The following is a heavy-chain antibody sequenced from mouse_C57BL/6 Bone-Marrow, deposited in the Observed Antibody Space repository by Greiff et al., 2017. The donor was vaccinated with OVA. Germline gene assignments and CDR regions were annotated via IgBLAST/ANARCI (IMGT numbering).Heavy chain of an antibody. V-gene: IGHV1-59*01. CDR2: IDPSDSYT. CDR1: GYTFTSYW. CDR3: ARNYGSNWYFEV. Sequence: QVQLQQPGAELVRPGTSVKLSCKASGYTFTSYWMHWVKQRPGQGLEWIGVIDPSDSYTNYNQKFKGKATLTVDTSSSTAYMQLSSLTSEDSAVYYCARNYGSNWYFEVWGTGTTVTVSS. J-gene: IGHJ1*03. D-gene: IGHD1-1*01.